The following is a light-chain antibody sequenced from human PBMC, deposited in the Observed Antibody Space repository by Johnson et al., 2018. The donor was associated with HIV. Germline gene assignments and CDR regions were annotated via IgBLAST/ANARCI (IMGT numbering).Light chain of an antibody. Sequence: QSVLTQPPSVSAAPGQKVTISCSGISSNIGNNYVSWYQQVPGTAPKLLIYENNKRPSGIPDRFSGSQSGPSATLGITGLQTGDEADDYFGTWDSSLSAFYVFGTGTKVTVL. J-gene: IGLJ1*01. V-gene: IGLV1-51*01. CDR1: SSNIGNNY. CDR3: GTWDSSLSAFYV. CDR2: ENN.